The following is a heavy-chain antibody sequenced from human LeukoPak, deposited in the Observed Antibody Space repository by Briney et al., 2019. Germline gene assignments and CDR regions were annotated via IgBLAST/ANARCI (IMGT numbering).Heavy chain of an antibody. CDR3: ARHGDQNYSGSGSYYAPLGY. CDR1: GGSISSGGYY. Sequence: PSETLSLTCTVSGGSISSGGYYWSWIRQPPGKGLEWIGYIYHSGSTTYSPPLKSRVTISVDTSKNQFSLKLSSVTAADTAVYYCARHGDQNYSGSGSYYAPLGYWGQGTLVTVSS. CDR2: IYHSGST. D-gene: IGHD3-10*01. V-gene: IGHV4-30-2*03. J-gene: IGHJ4*02.